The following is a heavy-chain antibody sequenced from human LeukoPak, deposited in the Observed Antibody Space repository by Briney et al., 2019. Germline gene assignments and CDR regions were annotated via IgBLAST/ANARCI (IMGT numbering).Heavy chain of an antibody. CDR1: GFTFSSYA. J-gene: IGHJ4*02. CDR2: ISYDGSNK. Sequence: GGSLRLSCAASGFTFSSYAMHWVRQAPGKGLEWVAVISYDGSNKYYADSVKGRFTISRDNSKNTLYLQMNSLRAEDTAVYYCARDGSGLDIFDYWGQGTLVTVSS. V-gene: IGHV3-30-3*01. CDR3: ARDGSGLDIFDY. D-gene: IGHD6-19*01.